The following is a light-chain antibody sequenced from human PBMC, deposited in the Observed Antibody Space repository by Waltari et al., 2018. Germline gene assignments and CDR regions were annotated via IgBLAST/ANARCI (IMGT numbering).Light chain of an antibody. CDR2: AAS. J-gene: IGKJ1*01. CDR3: LQDYNYPWT. CDR1: QGIRND. Sequence: AIQMTQSPSSLSASVGDRVTITCRASQGIRNDLGWYQQKPGKAPTLLIYAASSLHSGVPSMFSGRGSGTYFPLTISSLQPEDFATYYCLQDYNYPWTFGQGTKVEIK. V-gene: IGKV1-6*01.